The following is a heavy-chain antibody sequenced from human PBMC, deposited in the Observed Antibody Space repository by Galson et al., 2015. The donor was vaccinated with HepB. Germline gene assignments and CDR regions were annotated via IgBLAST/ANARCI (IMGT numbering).Heavy chain of an antibody. Sequence: SLRLSCAGSGFTFSGSAMHWVRQASGKGPEWVGRIRSKGNDYATSYVESLKGRFTISRDDSRNMAYLHMKSLKTEDTAVYYCTRMGDFSGYSSKWGQGTLVTVSS. CDR3: TRMGDFSGYSSK. J-gene: IGHJ4*02. D-gene: IGHD5-12*01. CDR2: IRSKGNDYAT. V-gene: IGHV3-73*01. CDR1: GFTFSGSA.